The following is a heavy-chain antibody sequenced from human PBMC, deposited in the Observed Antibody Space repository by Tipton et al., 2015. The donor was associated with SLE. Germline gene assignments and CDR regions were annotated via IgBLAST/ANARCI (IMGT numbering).Heavy chain of an antibody. CDR3: ARDEYSSSWYTGGDAFDI. D-gene: IGHD6-13*01. J-gene: IGHJ3*02. CDR2: IYTSGST. CDR1: GGSISSYY. Sequence: TLSLTCTVSGGSISSYYWSWIRQPAGKGLEWIGRIYTSGSTNYNPSLKSRVTMSVDTSKNQFSLKLSSVTAADTAVYYCARDEYSSSWYTGGDAFDIWGQGTMVTVSS. V-gene: IGHV4-4*07.